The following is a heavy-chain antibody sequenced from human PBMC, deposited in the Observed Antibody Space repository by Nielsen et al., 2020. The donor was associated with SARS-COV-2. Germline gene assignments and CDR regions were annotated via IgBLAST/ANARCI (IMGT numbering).Heavy chain of an antibody. D-gene: IGHD1-26*01. V-gene: IGHV4-34*01. CDR1: GGSLSGSY. J-gene: IGHJ4*02. CDR2: VNHSGST. Sequence: SETLSLTCAVYGGSLSGSYWSWIRQSPGKGLEWIGEVNHSGSTNYNPSLKSRVTISVDTSKNQFSLKMRSVTVADTAVYFCAKDGVLGMWGYFDFGGQGTMVTVSS. CDR3: AKDGVLGMWGYFDF.